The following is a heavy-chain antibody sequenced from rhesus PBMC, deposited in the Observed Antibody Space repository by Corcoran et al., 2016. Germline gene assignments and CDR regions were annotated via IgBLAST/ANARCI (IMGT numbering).Heavy chain of an antibody. D-gene: IGHD2-15*01. Sequence: QVQLVQSGAEVKKPGSSVKVSCKASGYTFTDYYMHWVRQAPRQGLEWMGWINPYNGNTNYAQKFQGRVTMTRDTSTSTAYMELSSLRSEDTAVYYCARGYCSSTYCSLSAFDFWGQGLRVTVSS. J-gene: IGHJ3*01. CDR1: GYTFTDYY. CDR2: INPYNGNT. V-gene: IGHV1S2*01. CDR3: ARGYCSSTYCSLSAFDF.